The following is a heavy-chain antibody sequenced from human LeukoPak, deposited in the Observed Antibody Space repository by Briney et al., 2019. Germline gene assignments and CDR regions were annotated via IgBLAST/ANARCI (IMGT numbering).Heavy chain of an antibody. J-gene: IGHJ6*02. Sequence: SETLSLTCTLSGGSTSRHYWSWIRQSPGKGLEWIGCIYNSGSTRYNPSLKSRVTISVDTSQNQFSLRLNSVTAADTAVYFCARASAGAIFYYGMDVWGQGTTVTVSS. CDR3: ARASAGAIFYYGMDV. CDR1: GGSTSRHY. D-gene: IGHD3-3*01. CDR2: IYNSGST. V-gene: IGHV4-59*11.